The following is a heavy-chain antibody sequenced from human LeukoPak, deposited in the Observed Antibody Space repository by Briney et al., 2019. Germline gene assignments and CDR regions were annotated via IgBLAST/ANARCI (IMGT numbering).Heavy chain of an antibody. D-gene: IGHD1-14*01. CDR2: IIPIFGTA. CDR3: AREGTGGSGWFDP. CDR1: GGTFSSYA. J-gene: IGHJ5*02. V-gene: IGHV1-69*05. Sequence: ASVKVSCKASGGTFSSYAISWVRQAPGQGLEWMGGIIPIFGTANYAQKFQGRVTITTDESTSTAYMELSSLRSEDTAVYYCAREGTGGSGWFDPWGQGTLVTVSS.